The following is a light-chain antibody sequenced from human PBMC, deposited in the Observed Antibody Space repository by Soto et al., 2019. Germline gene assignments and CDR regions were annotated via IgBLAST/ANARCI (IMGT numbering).Light chain of an antibody. J-gene: IGKJ4*01. CDR1: QSVSSSY. CDR3: QQYGSSGLT. Sequence: EIVLTQSTGTLSLSPGERATLSCRASQSVSSSYFAWYQQKPGQAPRLLIYGASSRATGIPDRFSGSGCGTDFTLTISRLEPEDFAVYYCQQYGSSGLTFGGGTKVEIK. V-gene: IGKV3-20*01. CDR2: GAS.